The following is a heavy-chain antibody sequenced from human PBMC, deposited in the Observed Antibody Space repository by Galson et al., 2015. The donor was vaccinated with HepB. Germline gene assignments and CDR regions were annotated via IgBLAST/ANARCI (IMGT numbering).Heavy chain of an antibody. J-gene: IGHJ6*03. D-gene: IGHD2-2*01. CDR2: ISAYNGNT. CDR1: GYTFTSYG. CDR3: ARWVVPAAYGWNYYYYMDV. V-gene: IGHV1-18*01. Sequence: SVKVSCKASGYTFTSYGISWVRQAPGQGLEWMGWISAYNGNTNYPQKLQGRVTMTTDTSTSTAYMELRSLRSDDTAVYYCARWVVPAAYGWNYYYYMDVWGKGTTVTVSS.